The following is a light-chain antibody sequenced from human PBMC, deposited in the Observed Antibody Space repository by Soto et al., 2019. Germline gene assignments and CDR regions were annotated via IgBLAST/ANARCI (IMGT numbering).Light chain of an antibody. CDR1: QSVSSY. CDR3: QQRSNWPLT. Sequence: EIVLTQSPATLSLSPGERATLSCRASQSVSSYFAWYQQKPGHPPRLLMSDASNRATCIRARFSGSGSGTDFTLTISSLEPEDFAVYYCQQRSNWPLTFGGGTKVEIK. J-gene: IGKJ4*01. CDR2: DAS. V-gene: IGKV3-11*01.